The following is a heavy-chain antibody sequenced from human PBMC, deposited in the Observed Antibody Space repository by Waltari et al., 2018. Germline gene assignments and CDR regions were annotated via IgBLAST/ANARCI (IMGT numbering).Heavy chain of an antibody. D-gene: IGHD5-18*01. CDR2: ISYDGTNK. Sequence: QEQLVESGGGVVQPGRSLRLSCEASGFIFTNSGLHWVRQAPGKGLEWVGVISYDGTNKFYADAVKGRFTISRDNSKHILYLHMDSLRTEDTAVYHCAKANLIQDYFYYFGMDVWGQGTTVTVSS. V-gene: IGHV3-30*18. J-gene: IGHJ6*02. CDR3: AKANLIQDYFYYFGMDV. CDR1: GFIFTNSG.